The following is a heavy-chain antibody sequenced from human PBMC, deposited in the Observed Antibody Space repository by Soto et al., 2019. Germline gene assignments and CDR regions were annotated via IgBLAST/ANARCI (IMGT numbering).Heavy chain of an antibody. CDR1: GGTFSSYT. V-gene: IGHV1-69*02. CDR2: IIPILGIA. Sequence: SVKVSCKASGGTFSSYTISWVRQAPGQGLEWMGRIIPILGIANYAQKFQGRVTITADKSTSTAYMELSSLRSEDTAVYYCARGGNNWYFDLWGRGTLVTVSS. J-gene: IGHJ2*01. CDR3: ARGGNNWYFDL.